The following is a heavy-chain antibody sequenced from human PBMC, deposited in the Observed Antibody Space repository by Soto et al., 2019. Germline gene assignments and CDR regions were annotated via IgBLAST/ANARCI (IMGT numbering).Heavy chain of an antibody. CDR3: APHTLDTGMPSGY. CDR2: IGGYKGNT. V-gene: IGHV1-18*01. D-gene: IGHD5-18*01. J-gene: IGHJ4*02. Sequence: QVQLVQSGAEVREPGASVKVSCKASGYTFTNYGVSWVRQATGQGLEWMGWIGGYKGNTNYAQKLQGRVTLTTATSTSTAYMELRSLRSDDTAVYYCAPHTLDTGMPSGYWGQGTLVTVSS. CDR1: GYTFTNYG.